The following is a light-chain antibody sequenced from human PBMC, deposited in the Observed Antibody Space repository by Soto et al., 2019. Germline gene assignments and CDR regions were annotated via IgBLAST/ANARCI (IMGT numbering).Light chain of an antibody. V-gene: IGKV3-20*01. CDR2: GAS. CDR3: QQYCSSPPYT. Sequence: EIVLTQSPGTLSLSPGERATLSCRASQTVGSNYLAWYQQKPGQAPRLLIYGASSRATGIPDRFSGSGSGADFTLTISRLEPEDFAVYYRQQYCSSPPYTFGQGTKLEIK. CDR1: QTVGSNY. J-gene: IGKJ2*01.